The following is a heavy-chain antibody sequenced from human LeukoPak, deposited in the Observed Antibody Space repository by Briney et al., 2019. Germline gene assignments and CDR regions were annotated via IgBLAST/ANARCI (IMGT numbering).Heavy chain of an antibody. CDR3: ARDGVGLWSSLKLYFYFYYMDV. CDR1: GYTFINYG. CDR2: ISAYNGNT. V-gene: IGHV1-18*01. J-gene: IGHJ6*03. D-gene: IGHD3-3*01. Sequence: ASVKVSCKASGYTFINYGISWVRQAPEQGLEWMGWISAYNGNTNYAQKLQGRVTLTTDSSTSTAYMELRSLRSDDTAVYYCARDGVGLWSSLKLYFYFYYMDVWGKGTTVTVSS.